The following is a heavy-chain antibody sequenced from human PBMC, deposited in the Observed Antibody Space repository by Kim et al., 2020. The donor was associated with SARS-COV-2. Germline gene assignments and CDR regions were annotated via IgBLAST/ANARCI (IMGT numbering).Heavy chain of an antibody. CDR3: ARGGRGWLQQPLGRPKYY. CDR2: INHSGST. CDR1: GGSFSGYY. Sequence: SETLSLTCAVYGGSFSGYYWSWIRQPPGKGLEWIGEINHSGSTNYNPSLKSRVTISVDTSKNQFSLKLSSVTAADTAVYYCARGGRGWLQQPLGRPKYY. V-gene: IGHV4-34*01. D-gene: IGHD3-10*01. J-gene: IGHJ4*01.